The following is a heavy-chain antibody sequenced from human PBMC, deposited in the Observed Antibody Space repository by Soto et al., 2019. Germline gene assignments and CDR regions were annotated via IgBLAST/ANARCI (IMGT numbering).Heavy chain of an antibody. J-gene: IGHJ6*02. CDR1: GFTFSSYR. CDR3: ARGYCSGGSCSPYYYYGICV. Sequence: PGGSLRLSCSASGFTFSSYRMHWVRQAPGKGLEWVAVISYDGSNKYYADSVKGRFTISRDNSKNTLYLQMNSLRAEDTAVYYCARGYCSGGSCSPYYYYGICVRGQETTLTVSS. CDR2: ISYDGSNK. D-gene: IGHD2-15*01. V-gene: IGHV3-30*03.